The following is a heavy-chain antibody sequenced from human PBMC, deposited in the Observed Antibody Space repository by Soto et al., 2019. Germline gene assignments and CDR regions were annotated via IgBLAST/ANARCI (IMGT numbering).Heavy chain of an antibody. J-gene: IGHJ4*02. CDR2: SRNKGNGYTT. D-gene: IGHD3-10*01. Sequence: EVQLVESGGGLVQPGGSLRLSCAASGFTFSDHYMDWVRQAPGKGLEWVGRSRNKGNGYTTEYAASVKDRFTISRDDSKNPLYLHMNSLKTEDTAVYYCARCLYGSGSYYNDYWGQGSLVTVSS. V-gene: IGHV3-72*01. CDR1: GFTFSDHY. CDR3: ARCLYGSGSYYNDY.